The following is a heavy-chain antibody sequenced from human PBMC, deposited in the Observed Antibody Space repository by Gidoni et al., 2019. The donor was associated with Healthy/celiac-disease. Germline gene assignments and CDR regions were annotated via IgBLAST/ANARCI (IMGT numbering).Heavy chain of an antibody. CDR1: GFTFSSYA. CDR2: ISYDGSNK. Sequence: QVQLVESGGGVVQPGRSLRLSCAASGFTFSSYAMHWVRQAPGKGLEWVAVISYDGSNKYYADSVKGRFTISRDNSKNTLYLQMNSLRAEDTAVYYCARAADPRFGELLSNDYWGQGTLVTVSS. CDR3: ARAADPRFGELLSNDY. J-gene: IGHJ4*02. D-gene: IGHD3-10*01. V-gene: IGHV3-30*04.